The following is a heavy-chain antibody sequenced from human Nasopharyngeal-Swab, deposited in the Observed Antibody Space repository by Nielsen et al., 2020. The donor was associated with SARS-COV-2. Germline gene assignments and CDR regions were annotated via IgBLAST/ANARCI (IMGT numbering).Heavy chain of an antibody. CDR1: GGSISSYY. CDR2: IYYSGST. J-gene: IGHJ6*02. V-gene: IGHV4-59*13. D-gene: IGHD3-10*01. Sequence: SETLSLTCTVSGGSISSYYWSWIRQPPGKGLEWIGYIYYSGSTNYNPSLKSRVTISVDTSKNQFSLKLSSVTAADTAVYYCTRAQKVWFGELFHKPYYYGMDVWGQGTTVTVSS. CDR3: TRAQKVWFGELFHKPYYYGMDV.